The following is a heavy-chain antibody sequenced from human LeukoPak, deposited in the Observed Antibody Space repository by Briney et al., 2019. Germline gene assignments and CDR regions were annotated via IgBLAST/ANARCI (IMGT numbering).Heavy chain of an antibody. Sequence: SETLSLTCTVSGGSISSSSYYWGWIRQPPGKGLEWIGSIYYSGCTYYNPSLKSRVTISVDTSKNQFFLKLSSVTAADTAVYYCARHACSSGSCYHQYYFDYWGQGTLVTVSS. CDR1: GGSISSSSYY. CDR2: IYYSGCT. CDR3: ARHACSSGSCYHQYYFDY. D-gene: IGHD2-2*01. V-gene: IGHV4-39*01. J-gene: IGHJ4*02.